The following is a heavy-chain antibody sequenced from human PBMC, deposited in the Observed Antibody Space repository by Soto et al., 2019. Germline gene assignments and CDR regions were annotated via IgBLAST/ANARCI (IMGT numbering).Heavy chain of an antibody. CDR3: AGDLRATPPYHFGN. Sequence: APVKVSCKASGYTFTSYGISWVRQAPGQGLEWMGWISAYNGNTNYAQKLQGRVTMTTDTSTSTAYLELRSLRSDDTAVYYCAGDLRATPPYHFGNWGQETLVTVSS. V-gene: IGHV1-18*04. J-gene: IGHJ4*02. CDR2: ISAYNGNT. D-gene: IGHD1-26*01. CDR1: GYTFTSYG.